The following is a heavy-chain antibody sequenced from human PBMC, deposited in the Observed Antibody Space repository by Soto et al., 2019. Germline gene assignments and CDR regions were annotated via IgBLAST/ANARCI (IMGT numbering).Heavy chain of an antibody. CDR2: IYHSGST. V-gene: IGHV4-4*02. CDR3: AAHSGSTYGPLDY. Sequence: SETLSLTCTVSGDSITSNSYFWTWARQPPGKGLEWIGEIYHSGSTNYNPSLKSRVTISVDKWKNQFSLQLRSMTAADTAVYYCAAHSGSTYGPLDYWGQGTQVTVSS. D-gene: IGHD3-10*01. J-gene: IGHJ4*02. CDR1: GDSITSNSYF.